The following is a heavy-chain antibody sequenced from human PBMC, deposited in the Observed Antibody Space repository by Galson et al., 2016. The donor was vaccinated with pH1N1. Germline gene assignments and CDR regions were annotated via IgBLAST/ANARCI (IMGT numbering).Heavy chain of an antibody. J-gene: IGHJ4*02. CDR3: ATPRGSSSLAFDY. D-gene: IGHD2-15*01. CDR1: GYSFSNSW. CDR2: IYLGDSDT. Sequence: QSGAEVKKPGESLKISCKGSGYSFSNSWIIWVRQMPGKGLEWMGIIYLGDSDTTNSPSFQGQVTISADKSISTAYLQWSSLKASGTAIYYCATPRGSSSLAFDYWGQGTLVTVSS. V-gene: IGHV5-51*01.